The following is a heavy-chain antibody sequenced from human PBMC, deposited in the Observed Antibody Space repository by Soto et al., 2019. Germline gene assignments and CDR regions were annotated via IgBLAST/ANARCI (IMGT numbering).Heavy chain of an antibody. J-gene: IGHJ6*03. CDR2: IYSGGST. V-gene: IGHV3-53*04. D-gene: IGHD6-25*01. Sequence: EVQLVESGGGLVQPGGSLRLSCAASGFTVSSNYMSWVRQAPGKGLEWVSVIYSGGSTYYAASVKGRFTISRHNSKNTLYLQMNSLRAEDTAVYYCARGEKARRLGYYYYMDVWGKGTTVTVSS. CDR3: ARGEKARRLGYYYYMDV. CDR1: GFTVSSNY.